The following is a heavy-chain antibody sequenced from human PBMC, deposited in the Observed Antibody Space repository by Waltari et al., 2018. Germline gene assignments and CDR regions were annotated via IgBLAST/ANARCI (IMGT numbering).Heavy chain of an antibody. Sequence: QVQLQQFGTGLLKRSATLSLTCVVYGWSFSDYYWSWIRLPPGKWLEWLGEIQHSGITKYNPYLKSRVTITLKTNANKFSLKLTSGTGADAAVYYCAGRAVVGGTDHWGQGTLVTVSS. J-gene: IGHJ4*02. D-gene: IGHD1-26*01. CDR3: AGRAVVGGTDH. V-gene: IGHV4-34*02. CDR1: GWSFSDYY. CDR2: IQHSGIT.